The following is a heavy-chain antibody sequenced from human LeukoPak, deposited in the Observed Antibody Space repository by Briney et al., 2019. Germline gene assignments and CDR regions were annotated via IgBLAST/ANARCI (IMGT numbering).Heavy chain of an antibody. J-gene: IGHJ4*02. D-gene: IGHD1-26*01. V-gene: IGHV1-69*04. CDR2: IIPILGIA. CDR3: ARDGSGSYGYFDY. CDR1: GGTFSSYA. Sequence: GASVTVSCKASGGTFSSYAISWVRQAPGQGLEWMGRIIPILGIANYAQKFQGRVTITADKSTSTAYMELSSLRSEDTAVYYCARDGSGSYGYFDYWGQGTLVTVSS.